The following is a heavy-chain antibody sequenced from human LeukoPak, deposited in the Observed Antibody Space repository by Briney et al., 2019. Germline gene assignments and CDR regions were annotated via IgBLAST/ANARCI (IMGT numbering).Heavy chain of an antibody. CDR1: GFTFSDYY. V-gene: IGHV3-11*06. Sequence: KPGGSLRLSCAASGFTFSDYYMSWLRQAPGKGLEWVSYISSSSYTNYADSVKGRFTISRDNAKNSLYLQMNSLRAEDTAVYYCARAFYYDSSGHEYYFDYWGQGTLVTVSS. D-gene: IGHD3-22*01. CDR2: ISSSSYT. J-gene: IGHJ4*02. CDR3: ARAFYYDSSGHEYYFDY.